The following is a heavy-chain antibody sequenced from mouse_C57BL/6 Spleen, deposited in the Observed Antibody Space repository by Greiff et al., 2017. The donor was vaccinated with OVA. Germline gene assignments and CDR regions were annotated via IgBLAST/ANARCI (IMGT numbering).Heavy chain of an antibody. CDR2: IDPENGDT. CDR1: GFNIKDDY. J-gene: IGHJ3*01. CDR3: TTNFFGAWFAY. Sequence: EVKLQESGAELVRPGASVKLSCTASGFNIKDDYMHWVKQRPEQGLEWIGWIDPENGDTEYASKFQGKATITADTSSNTAYLQLSSLTSEDTAVYYWTTNFFGAWFAYWGQGTLVTVSA. V-gene: IGHV14-4*01.